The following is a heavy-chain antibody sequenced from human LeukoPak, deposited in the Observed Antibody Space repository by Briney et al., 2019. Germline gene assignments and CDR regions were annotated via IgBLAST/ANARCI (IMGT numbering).Heavy chain of an antibody. Sequence: ASVKVSCKASGYTFTSYAMHWVRQAPGQRLEWMGWINAGNGNTKYSQKFQGRVTITRDTSASTAYMELSSLRSEDTAVYYRARGYYDILTGYPYYFDYWGQGTLVTVSS. J-gene: IGHJ4*02. CDR3: ARGYYDILTGYPYYFDY. D-gene: IGHD3-9*01. V-gene: IGHV1-3*01. CDR2: INAGNGNT. CDR1: GYTFTSYA.